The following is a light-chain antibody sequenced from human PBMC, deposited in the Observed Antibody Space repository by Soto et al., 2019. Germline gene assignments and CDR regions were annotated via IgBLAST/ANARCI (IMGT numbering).Light chain of an antibody. J-gene: IGKJ3*01. CDR2: AAS. CDR3: LQSYSLPLT. Sequence: DIQMTQSPSSLSASVGDRVTITCRASQSISNSLSWYQQRPGKAPKLLIYAASTLQNEVPSRFSGSASGSEFTLTISSLRPEDFATYYCLQSYSLPLTFGPGTKVDV. V-gene: IGKV1-39*01. CDR1: QSISNS.